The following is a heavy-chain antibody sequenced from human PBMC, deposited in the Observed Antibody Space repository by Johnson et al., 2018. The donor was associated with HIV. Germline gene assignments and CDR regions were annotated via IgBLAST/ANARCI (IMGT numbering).Heavy chain of an antibody. CDR1: GFIFSNYG. CDR2: IWFDGSNK. D-gene: IGHD2/OR15-2a*01. V-gene: IGHV3-30*19. Sequence: VQLVESGGGVVQPGRSLRLSCAASGFIFSNYGMHWVRQAPGKGLEWLAVIWFDGSNKYYADSVKGRFTISRDNSKNTLYLQMNSLRAEDTAVYYCAEGNHGIWGQGTMVTVSS. J-gene: IGHJ3*02. CDR3: AEGNHGI.